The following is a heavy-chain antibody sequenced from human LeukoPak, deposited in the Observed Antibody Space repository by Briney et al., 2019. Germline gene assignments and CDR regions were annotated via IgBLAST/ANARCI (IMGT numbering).Heavy chain of an antibody. D-gene: IGHD1-26*01. V-gene: IGHV3-23*01. CDR2: ISGSGGST. Sequence: GGSLRLSCAASGFTFSSYAMSWVRQAPGKGLEWVAAISGSGGSTYYADSVKGRFTIPRDNSKNTLYLQMNSLRAEDTAVYYCAKWLSWGWELFPVGPIDYWGQGTLVTVSS. CDR1: GFTFSSYA. CDR3: AKWLSWGWELFPVGPIDY. J-gene: IGHJ4*02.